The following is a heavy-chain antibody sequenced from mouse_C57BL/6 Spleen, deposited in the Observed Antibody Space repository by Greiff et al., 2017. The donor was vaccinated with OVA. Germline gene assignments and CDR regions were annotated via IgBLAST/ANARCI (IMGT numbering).Heavy chain of an antibody. V-gene: IGHV1-39*01. CDR3: ALYYGSSYVYWYFDV. J-gene: IGHJ1*03. CDR2: INPNYGTT. D-gene: IGHD1-1*01. Sequence: EVQLVESGPELVKPGASVKISCKASGYSFTDYNMNWVKQSNGKSLEWIGVINPNYGTTSYNQKFKGKATLTVDQSSSTAYMQLNSLTSEDSAVYYCALYYGSSYVYWYFDVWGTGTTVTVSS. CDR1: GYSFTDYN.